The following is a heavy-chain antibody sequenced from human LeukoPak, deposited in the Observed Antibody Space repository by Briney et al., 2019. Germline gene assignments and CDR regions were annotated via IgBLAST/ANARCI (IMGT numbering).Heavy chain of an antibody. CDR1: GFTFSSYW. Sequence: GGSLRLSCAASGFTFSSYWMSWVRQAPGKGLEWVANIKQDGSEKYYVDSVKGRFTISRDNAKNSLYLQMNSLRAEDTAVYYCAKRAYYYDSSGLYFDYWGQGTLVTVSS. D-gene: IGHD3-22*01. CDR2: IKQDGSEK. J-gene: IGHJ4*02. CDR3: AKRAYYYDSSGLYFDY. V-gene: IGHV3-7*01.